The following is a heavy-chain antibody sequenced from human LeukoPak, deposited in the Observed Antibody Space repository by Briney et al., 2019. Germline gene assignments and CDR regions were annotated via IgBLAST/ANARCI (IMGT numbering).Heavy chain of an antibody. CDR3: AREGRTSTHLGLGYYYYMDV. J-gene: IGHJ6*03. Sequence: ASVKVSCKASGYTFTSYAMNWVRQATGQGLEWMGWMNPNSGNTGYAQKFQGRVTITRNTSISTAYMELSSLRSEDTALYYCAREGRTSTHLGLGYYYYMDVWGKGTTVTVSS. V-gene: IGHV1-8*03. D-gene: IGHD2-2*01. CDR1: GYTFTSYA. CDR2: MNPNSGNT.